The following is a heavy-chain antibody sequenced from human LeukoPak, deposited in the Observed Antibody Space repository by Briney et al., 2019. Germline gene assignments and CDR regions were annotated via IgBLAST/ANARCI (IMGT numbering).Heavy chain of an antibody. CDR1: GGTFSSYA. D-gene: IGHD2-2*01. CDR2: IIPIFGTA. Sequence: ASVKVSCKASGGTFSSYAISWVRQAPGQGLEWMGGIIPIFGTANYAQKFQGRVTITADESTSTAYMELSSLRSEDTAVYYCARHLNRYCSSTSCYEGAAYYYYGMDVWGQGTTVTVSS. J-gene: IGHJ6*02. V-gene: IGHV1-69*13. CDR3: ARHLNRYCSSTSCYEGAAYYYYGMDV.